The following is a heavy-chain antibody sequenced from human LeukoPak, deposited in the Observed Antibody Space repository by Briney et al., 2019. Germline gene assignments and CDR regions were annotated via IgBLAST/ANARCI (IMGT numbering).Heavy chain of an antibody. J-gene: IGHJ4*02. CDR1: GGSISSYY. CDR2: IHYSGST. Sequence: SETLSLTCTVSGGSISSYYWSWIRQPPGKGVEWIGYIHYSGSTNYNPSLKSRVTISVDTSKNQFSLKLSSVTAADTAVYYCARARYHTEMTYFRTVYYFDYWGQGTLVTVSS. D-gene: IGHD3/OR15-3a*01. V-gene: IGHV4-59*01. CDR3: ARARYHTEMTYFRTVYYFDY.